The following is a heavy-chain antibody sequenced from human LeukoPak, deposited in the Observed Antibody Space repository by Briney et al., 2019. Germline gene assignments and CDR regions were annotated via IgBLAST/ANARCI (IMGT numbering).Heavy chain of an antibody. CDR3: ARGTLGSGWYWHFDY. V-gene: IGHV3-74*01. D-gene: IGHD6-19*01. Sequence: GGSLRLSCAASGFSFSSYWIHWVRQAPGKGLVWVSRISSDGSGTASADSVEGRFTISRDNAKNTLYLQMNSLRVEDTAVYYCARGTLGSGWYWHFDYWGQGTLVTVSS. CDR1: GFSFSSYW. J-gene: IGHJ4*02. CDR2: ISSDGSGT.